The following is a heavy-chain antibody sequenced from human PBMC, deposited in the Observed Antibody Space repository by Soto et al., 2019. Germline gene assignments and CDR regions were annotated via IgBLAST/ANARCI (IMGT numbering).Heavy chain of an antibody. CDR2: INSDGSST. D-gene: IGHD3-22*01. Sequence: GGSLRLSCAASGFTFSSYWMHWVRQAPGKGLVWVSRINSDGSSTSYADSVKGRFTISRDNAKNTLYLQMNSLRAEDTAVYYCAREYYYDSSGHPPFDYWGQGTLVTVSS. V-gene: IGHV3-74*01. J-gene: IGHJ4*02. CDR1: GFTFSSYW. CDR3: AREYYYDSSGHPPFDY.